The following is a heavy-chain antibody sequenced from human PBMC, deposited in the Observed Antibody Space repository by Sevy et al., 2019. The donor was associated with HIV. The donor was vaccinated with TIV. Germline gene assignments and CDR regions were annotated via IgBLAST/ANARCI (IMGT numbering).Heavy chain of an antibody. CDR2: ISGISNYI. D-gene: IGHD6-6*01. J-gene: IGHJ3*02. Sequence: GGSLRLSCAASGFTCSTYNMNWVRQAPGKGLEWVSFISGISNYIYYADSVKGRFTISRDNAKNSLYLQMNSLRAEDTAIYYCARGVQTYDAFDIWGQGTMVTVSS. V-gene: IGHV3-21*01. CDR1: GFTCSTYN. CDR3: ARGVQTYDAFDI.